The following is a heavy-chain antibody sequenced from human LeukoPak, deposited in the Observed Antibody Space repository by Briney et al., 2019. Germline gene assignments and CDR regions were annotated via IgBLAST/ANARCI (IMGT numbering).Heavy chain of an antibody. D-gene: IGHD5-18*01. V-gene: IGHV3-23*01. CDR2: ISGSAGST. J-gene: IGHJ4*02. CDR1: GFTFSSYA. Sequence: GGSLRLSCAASGFTFSSYAMSWVRQAPGKGLEWVSAISGSAGSTNYADSVKGRFTISRDNSKNILYLQMNSLRAEDTAVYYCAKASDTPMVTMGVFGYWGQGTLVTVSS. CDR3: AKASDTPMVTMGVFGY.